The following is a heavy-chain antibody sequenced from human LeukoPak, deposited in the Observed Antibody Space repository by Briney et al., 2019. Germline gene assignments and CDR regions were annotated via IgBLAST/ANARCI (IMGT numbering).Heavy chain of an antibody. J-gene: IGHJ4*02. V-gene: IGHV3-9*01. D-gene: IGHD3-22*01. CDR2: ISWNSGSI. CDR3: AKDIEHYDSSGYCDY. CDR1: GFTFDDYA. Sequence: GGSLRLSCAASGFTFDDYAMHWVRQAPGKGLEWVSGISWNSGSIGYADSVKGRFTISRDNAKNSLYLQMNSLRAEDTALYYCAKDIEHYDSSGYCDYWGQGTLVTVSS.